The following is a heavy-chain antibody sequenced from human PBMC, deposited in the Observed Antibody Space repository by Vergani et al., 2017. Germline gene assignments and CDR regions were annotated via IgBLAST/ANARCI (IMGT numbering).Heavy chain of an antibody. Sequence: QVQLQESGPGLVKPSETLSLTCTVSGGSISSYYWSWIRQPPGKGLEWIGYIYYSGSTNYNPSLKSRVTISVDTSKNQFSLKLSSVTAADTAVYYCARDTHAVVYAISYWGQGTLVTVSS. D-gene: IGHD2-8*02. V-gene: IGHV4-59*01. CDR3: ARDTHAVVYAISY. CDR1: GGSISSYY. J-gene: IGHJ4*02. CDR2: IYYSGST.